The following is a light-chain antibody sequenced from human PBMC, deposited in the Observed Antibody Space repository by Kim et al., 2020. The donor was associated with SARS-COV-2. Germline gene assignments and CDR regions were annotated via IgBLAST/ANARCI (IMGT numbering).Light chain of an antibody. Sequence: SYELTQPPSVSVSPGQTASITCSGDKLGDKYACCYQQKPGQSPVLVIYQDSKRPSGIPERFSGSNSGNTATLTISGTQAMDEADYYCQAWDSSTFYVFGTGTKVTVL. CDR3: QAWDSSTFYV. CDR2: QDS. J-gene: IGLJ1*01. V-gene: IGLV3-1*01. CDR1: KLGDKY.